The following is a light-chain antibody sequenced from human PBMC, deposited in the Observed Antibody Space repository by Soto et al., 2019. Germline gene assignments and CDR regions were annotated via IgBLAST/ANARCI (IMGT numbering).Light chain of an antibody. CDR1: SSDVGDYNY. Sequence: QSALTQPASVSGSPGQSITISCTGTSSDVGDYNYVSWYQHHPGKAPKLIIYEVSNRPSGVSDRFSGSKSGNTASLTISGLQAADEADYYCSSYPSSSTEVFGTGTKLTVL. CDR3: SSYPSSSTEV. J-gene: IGLJ1*01. V-gene: IGLV2-14*01. CDR2: EVS.